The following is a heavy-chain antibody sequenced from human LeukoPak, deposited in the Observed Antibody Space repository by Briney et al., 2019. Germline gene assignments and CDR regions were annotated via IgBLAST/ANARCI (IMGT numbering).Heavy chain of an antibody. J-gene: IGHJ4*02. CDR2: ISYDGSNK. Sequence: GGSLRLSCAASGFTFSSYAMHWVRQAPGKGLEWVAVISYDGSNKYYADSVKGRFTISRDNSKNTLYLQMNSLRAEDTAVYYCARVGRHLAAADSWGQGTLVTVSS. CDR1: GFTFSSYA. D-gene: IGHD6-13*01. CDR3: ARVGRHLAAADS. V-gene: IGHV3-30-3*01.